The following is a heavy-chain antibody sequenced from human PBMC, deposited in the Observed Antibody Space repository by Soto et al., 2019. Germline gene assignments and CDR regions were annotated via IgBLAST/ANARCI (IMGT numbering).Heavy chain of an antibody. Sequence: EVQLVESGGGLVQPGGSLRLSCAASGFTFSSYSMNWVRQAPGKGLEWVSSISSSSSYIYYADSVKGRFTISRDNAKNSLYPQMNSLRAEDTAVYYCARILPYYYYYGMDVWGQGTTVTVSS. CDR3: ARILPYYYYYGMDV. V-gene: IGHV3-21*01. J-gene: IGHJ6*02. CDR2: ISSSSSYI. D-gene: IGHD1-26*01. CDR1: GFTFSSYS.